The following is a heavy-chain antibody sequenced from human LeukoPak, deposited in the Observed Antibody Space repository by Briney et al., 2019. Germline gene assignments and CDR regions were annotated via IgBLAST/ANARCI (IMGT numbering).Heavy chain of an antibody. CDR3: ARERINCRGDCYDY. J-gene: IGHJ4*02. Sequence: GGSLRLSCKASGFTFSNYEMNWVRQAPGKGLEWVSYIGTGDNKHYADSLKGRFTTSRDDAKNTLFLQMNSLKVDDTAVYFCARERINCRGDCYDYWGQGTLVTVSS. CDR1: GFTFSNYE. D-gene: IGHD2-21*02. CDR2: IGTGDNK. V-gene: IGHV3-48*03.